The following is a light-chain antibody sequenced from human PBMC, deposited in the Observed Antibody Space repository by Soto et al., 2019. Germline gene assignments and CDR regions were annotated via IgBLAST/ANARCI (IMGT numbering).Light chain of an antibody. CDR3: AAWDDSLKAI. CDR2: SSY. V-gene: IGLV1-44*01. Sequence: QSVLTQPPSVSGTPGQRVTISCSGSSSNIGSNTVNWYQQFPGKAPRLLIYSSYQRPSGVPDRFSGSQSGTSASLAISGLQSDYEADYYCAAWDDSLKAIFGGGTQLTVL. J-gene: IGLJ7*01. CDR1: SSNIGSNT.